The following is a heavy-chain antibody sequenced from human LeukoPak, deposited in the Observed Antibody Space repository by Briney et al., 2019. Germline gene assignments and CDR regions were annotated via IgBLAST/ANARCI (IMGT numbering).Heavy chain of an antibody. CDR2: TSAYNGNT. CDR1: VYTFTSYG. V-gene: IGHV1-18*01. J-gene: IGHJ4*02. Sequence: ASVKGSCKTSVYTFTSYGITWVRQAPGQGLEWMGWTSAYNGNTNYAQKFQGRVTMTKDTSTSTAYMELRSLRSDDTAVYYCAGHLATGVWGQGTLVTVSS. CDR3: AGHLATGV. D-gene: IGHD6-13*01.